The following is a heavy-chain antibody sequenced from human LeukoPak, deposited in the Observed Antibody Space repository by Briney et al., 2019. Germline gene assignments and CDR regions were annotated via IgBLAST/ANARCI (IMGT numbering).Heavy chain of an antibody. J-gene: IGHJ3*02. Sequence: AAVTVSFKASGYTYTSYGISGVRQAPAQGLEWMGCIRSYNGNTNYAQKLQGRVTMSTDTSTGTAYMELRSLRSDDTGVYYCARRVAVARRDAFDIWGQGTMVTVSS. CDR2: IRSYNGNT. V-gene: IGHV1-18*01. CDR1: GYTYTSYG. CDR3: ARRVAVARRDAFDI. D-gene: IGHD6-19*01.